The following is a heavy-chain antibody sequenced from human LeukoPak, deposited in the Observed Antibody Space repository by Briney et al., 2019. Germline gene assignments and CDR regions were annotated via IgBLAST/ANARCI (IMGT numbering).Heavy chain of an antibody. CDR2: ISPSNGAT. CDR1: GSMFAGHY. J-gene: IGHJ4*02. D-gene: IGHD6-25*01. Sequence: ASVKVSCKASGSMFAGHYRHWMRQAPGQGFEWMGWISPSNGATKYAQNFQGRVTMTRDTSISTAYMELSDLRSDDTAVYYCAVSVQAAAIPAFDNWGQGTLVTVSS. CDR3: AVSVQAAAIPAFDN. V-gene: IGHV1-2*02.